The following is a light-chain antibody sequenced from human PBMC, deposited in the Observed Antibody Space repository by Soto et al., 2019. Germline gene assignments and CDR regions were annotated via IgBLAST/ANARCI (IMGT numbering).Light chain of an antibody. CDR3: QQYGSSPWT. Sequence: DIVLPQSPGTLSLSPGERDTLSCRASQSLSSSYLAWYQQKPGQAPRLLVYGASSRATGIPDRFSGSGSGTDFTLTISRLEPEDFAVYYCQQYGSSPWTFGQGTKVEIK. CDR1: QSLSSSY. CDR2: GAS. J-gene: IGKJ1*01. V-gene: IGKV3-20*01.